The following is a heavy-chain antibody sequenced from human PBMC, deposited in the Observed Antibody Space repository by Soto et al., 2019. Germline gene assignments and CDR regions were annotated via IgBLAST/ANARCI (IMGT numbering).Heavy chain of an antibody. CDR3: AKGGGGYLYHFDY. CDR2: ISYDGSNK. D-gene: IGHD5-12*01. CDR1: GFTFSSYG. V-gene: IGHV3-30*18. J-gene: IGHJ4*02. Sequence: QVQLVESGGGVVQPGRSLRLSCAASGFTFSSYGMHWVRQAPGKGLEWVAVISYDGSNKYYADSVKGRFTISRDNSKNTLYLQMNSLRAEDTAVYYCAKGGGGYLYHFDYWGQGTLVTVSS.